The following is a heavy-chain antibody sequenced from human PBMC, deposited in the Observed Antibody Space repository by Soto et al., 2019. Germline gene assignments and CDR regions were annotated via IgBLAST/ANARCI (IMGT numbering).Heavy chain of an antibody. CDR2: IYWDDDK. J-gene: IGHJ3*02. V-gene: IGHV2-5*02. Sequence: QITLKESGPTLVQPTQTLTLTCTFSGFSLSTSGVGVGWIRQPPGKALEWLALIYWDDDKRYSPSLKSRLTITKDTPKYHVVLTRTNMDPVDTATYYCAHWVSCSSTSCYTSNDAFDIWGQGTMVTVSS. CDR1: GFSLSTSGVG. CDR3: AHWVSCSSTSCYTSNDAFDI. D-gene: IGHD2-2*02.